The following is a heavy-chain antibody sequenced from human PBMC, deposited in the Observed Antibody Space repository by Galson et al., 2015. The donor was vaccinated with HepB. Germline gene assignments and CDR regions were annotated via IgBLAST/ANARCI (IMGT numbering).Heavy chain of an antibody. Sequence: SLRLSCAASGFTFTSYWMTWVRQAPGKGLEWVANIKQDGNEKYYVDSVKGRFTISRDNAKNSLYLQMNSLRAEDTAVYYCAKDKAVAGGFDYWGQGTLVTVSS. CDR1: GFTFTSYW. V-gene: IGHV3-7*01. CDR2: IKQDGNEK. D-gene: IGHD6-19*01. CDR3: AKDKAVAGGFDY. J-gene: IGHJ4*02.